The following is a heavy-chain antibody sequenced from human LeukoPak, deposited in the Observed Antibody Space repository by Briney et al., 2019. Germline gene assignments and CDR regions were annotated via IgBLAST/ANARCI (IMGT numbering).Heavy chain of an antibody. CDR3: ARLDYYDSSGYYYFDY. CDR1: GGTFSSHA. Sequence: GASVKVSCKASGGTFSSHAISWVRQAPGQGLEWMGRIIPILGIANYAQKLQGRVTMTTDTSTSTAYMELRSLRSDDTAVYYCARLDYYDSSGYYYFDYWGQGTLVTVSS. J-gene: IGHJ4*02. D-gene: IGHD3-22*01. V-gene: IGHV1-69*04. CDR2: IIPILGIA.